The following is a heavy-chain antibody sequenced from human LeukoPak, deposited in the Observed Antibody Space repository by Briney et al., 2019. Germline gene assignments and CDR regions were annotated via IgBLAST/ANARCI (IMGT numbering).Heavy chain of an antibody. V-gene: IGHV1-18*01. J-gene: IGHJ4*02. Sequence: GASVKVSCKASGYTFTSYGISWVRQAPGHGLEWMGWINSYNGSTNYAQTLQGRATMTTDTTTSTAHRKLRSLRSDDPAVYYCARQSERWELLIRDWGQGTLVTVSS. CDR2: INSYNGST. CDR1: GYTFTSYG. CDR3: ARQSERWELLIRD. D-gene: IGHD1-26*01.